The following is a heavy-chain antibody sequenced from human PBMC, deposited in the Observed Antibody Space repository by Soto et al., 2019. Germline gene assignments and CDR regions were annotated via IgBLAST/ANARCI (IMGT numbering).Heavy chain of an antibody. CDR1: GFTFSGYA. V-gene: IGHV3-23*01. D-gene: IGHD6-6*01. J-gene: IGHJ4*02. Sequence: EVQLLESGGGLVQHGGSLRLASAASGFTFSGYAMSWVRQPPGRGLEWVAAISDSGGDTYYVDSVKGSFTISRDNSKTTLYLQMNSLRADDTAVYYCAKRVEYSSSTHYFDYWGQGTLVTVSS. CDR2: ISDSGGDT. CDR3: AKRVEYSSSTHYFDY.